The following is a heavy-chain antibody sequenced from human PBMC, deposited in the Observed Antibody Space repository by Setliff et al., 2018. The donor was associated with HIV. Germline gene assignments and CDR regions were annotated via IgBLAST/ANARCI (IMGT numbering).Heavy chain of an antibody. V-gene: IGHV1-69*11. Sequence: SVKVSCKASGHTPRHYGIDWVRQAPGQGLEWVGSLIPVLGEPHYAPRFQGRVTITADDSTNTAYMELTNLRSDDTATYYCARGVLYGLSEYWGTGSLVTVSS. CDR3: ARGVLYGLSEY. J-gene: IGHJ4*02. CDR2: LIPVLGEP. CDR1: GHTPRHYG. D-gene: IGHD3-10*01.